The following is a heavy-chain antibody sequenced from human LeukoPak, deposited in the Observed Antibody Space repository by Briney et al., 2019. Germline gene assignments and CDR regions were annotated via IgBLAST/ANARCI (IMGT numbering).Heavy chain of an antibody. Sequence: GGSLRLSCAASGFTFSSYWMSWVRQAPGKGLEWVANIKQDGSEKYYVDSVKGRFTISRDNAENSLSLQMNSLRAEDTAVYYCATSNPPLGDQFDYWGQGTLVTVSS. CDR1: GFTFSSYW. J-gene: IGHJ4*02. D-gene: IGHD4-17*01. V-gene: IGHV3-7*01. CDR2: IKQDGSEK. CDR3: ATSNPPLGDQFDY.